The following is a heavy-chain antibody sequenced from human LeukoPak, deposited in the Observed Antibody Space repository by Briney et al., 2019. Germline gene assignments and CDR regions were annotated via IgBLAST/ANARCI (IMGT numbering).Heavy chain of an antibody. Sequence: ASETLSLTCTVSGGSISSGDYYWCWIRQPPGKGLEWIGYIYYSGSTYYNPSLKSRVTISVDTSKNQFSLKLSSVTAADTAVYYCAREPYSSGFLDAFDIWGQGTMVTVSS. CDR3: AREPYSSGFLDAFDI. CDR1: GGSISSGDYY. V-gene: IGHV4-31*03. CDR2: IYYSGST. J-gene: IGHJ3*02. D-gene: IGHD6-19*01.